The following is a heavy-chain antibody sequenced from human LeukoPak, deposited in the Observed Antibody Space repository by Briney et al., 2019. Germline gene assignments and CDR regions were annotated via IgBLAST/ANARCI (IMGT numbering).Heavy chain of an antibody. V-gene: IGHV3-53*01. CDR3: AREGSYGYVRAFDI. CDR2: IYSGGST. Sequence: PGGSLRLSCAASGFTVSSNYMSWVRQAPGKGLEWVSVIYSGGSTYYADSVKGRFTISRDNSKNTLYLQMNSLRAEDTAVYYCAREGSYGYVRAFDIWGQGTMVTVSS. J-gene: IGHJ3*02. D-gene: IGHD5-18*01. CDR1: GFTVSSNY.